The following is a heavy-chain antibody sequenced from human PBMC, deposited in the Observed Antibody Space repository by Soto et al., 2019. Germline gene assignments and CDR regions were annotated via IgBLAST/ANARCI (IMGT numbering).Heavy chain of an antibody. J-gene: IGHJ4*02. Sequence: EVQLVQSGAEVKKPGESLKISCKGSGYSFTSYWIGWVRQMPGKGLEWMGIIYPGDSDTRYSPSFQGQVTISADKSITTAYLQWSSLKASDAAMYYCARHERLDISYGSGSHIDYWGQGTLVTVSS. CDR3: ARHERLDISYGSGSHIDY. CDR1: GYSFTSYW. CDR2: IYPGDSDT. D-gene: IGHD3-10*01. V-gene: IGHV5-51*01.